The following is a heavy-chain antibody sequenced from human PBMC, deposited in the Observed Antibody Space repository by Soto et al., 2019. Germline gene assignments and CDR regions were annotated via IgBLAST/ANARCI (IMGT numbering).Heavy chain of an antibody. CDR2: ISSSDNII. CDR1: GFTFSDYY. J-gene: IGHJ4*02. CDR3: ARDRGYYDSSGYFDY. V-gene: IGHV3-11*01. Sequence: QVQLVESGGGLVKPGGSLRLSCAASGFTFSDYYMSWIRQAPGKGLEWVSYISSSDNIIYYADSVKGRFTISRDNAKNSLYLQMNRLRAEDTAVYYCARDRGYYDSSGYFDYWGQGTLVTVSS. D-gene: IGHD3-22*01.